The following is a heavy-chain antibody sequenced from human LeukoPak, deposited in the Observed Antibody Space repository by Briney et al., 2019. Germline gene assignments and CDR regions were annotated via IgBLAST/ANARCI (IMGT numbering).Heavy chain of an antibody. J-gene: IGHJ5*02. V-gene: IGHV3-48*02. CDR1: GFTFSSYS. CDR3: VRDVTTT. D-gene: IGHD1-1*01. Sequence: GGSLRLSCAASGFTFSSYSMNWVRQAPGKGLEWISYFSSRSTTIYYVESVKGRFTVSRDNAQNSLYLQMNSLRDEDTAVYYCVRDVTTTWGQGTLVTVSS. CDR2: FSSRSTTI.